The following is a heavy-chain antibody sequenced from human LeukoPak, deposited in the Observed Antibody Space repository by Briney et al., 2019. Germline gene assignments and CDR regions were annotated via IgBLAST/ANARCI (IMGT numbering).Heavy chain of an antibody. CDR2: IKRKGDDGTI. J-gene: IGHJ4*02. CDR1: GFTFSNAW. Sequence: GGSLRLSCAASGFTFSNAWMSWVRQAPGRGQEWVGRIKRKGDDGTIDYAAPVKGRLSISRDDSKKTLYLQMKSLKSEDTAVYYCTAGTGRSDFDYWGQGTLVTVSS. D-gene: IGHD3/OR15-3a*01. V-gene: IGHV3-15*01. CDR3: TAGTGRSDFDY.